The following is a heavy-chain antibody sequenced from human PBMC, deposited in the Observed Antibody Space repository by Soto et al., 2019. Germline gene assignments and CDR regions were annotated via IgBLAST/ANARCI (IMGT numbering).Heavy chain of an antibody. J-gene: IGHJ5*01. Sequence: QVQLQESGPGLVKPSETLSLTCAVSGVSLTTNNWWTWVRQAPGKGLEWVGEISQTGNTNYNPSLIRRVIASLDKSNNQFFLKLMSVTAADTAIYYCARGGFCSGGSCSGWFDSWGQGTLVTVSS. CDR1: GVSLTTNNW. V-gene: IGHV4-4*02. CDR3: ARGGFCSGGSCSGWFDS. D-gene: IGHD2-15*01. CDR2: ISQTGNT.